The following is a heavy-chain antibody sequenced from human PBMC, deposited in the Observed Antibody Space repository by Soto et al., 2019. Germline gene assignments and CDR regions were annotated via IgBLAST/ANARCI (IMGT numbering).Heavy chain of an antibody. CDR3: AHRFDWYYLNF. D-gene: IGHD3-9*01. CDR2: IYWDDDK. V-gene: IGHV2-5*02. CDR1: GFSLSTSEVG. J-gene: IGHJ4*02. Sequence: QITLKESGPTLVKPTQTLTLTCTFSGFSLSTSEVGVGWIRQPPGKALEWLALIYWDDDKRYSPSLKSRLTITKDTSKNQEVLTMTNMDPVDTATYYCAHRFDWYYLNFWGQGPLVTVSS.